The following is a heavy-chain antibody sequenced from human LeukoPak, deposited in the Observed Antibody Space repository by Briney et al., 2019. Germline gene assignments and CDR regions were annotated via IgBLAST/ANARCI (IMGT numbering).Heavy chain of an antibody. Sequence: GGSLRLSCESSGFTFRSNGMHWVRQAPGKGLEWVAFIRYDGSEKYYADSVKGRFTISRDNSKNTLYLQMNSLRVEDTAVYYCAKEISRIAVAQRGYWGQGTLVTVSS. V-gene: IGHV3-30*02. CDR3: AKEISRIAVAQRGY. J-gene: IGHJ4*02. CDR1: GFTFRSNG. D-gene: IGHD6-19*01. CDR2: IRYDGSEK.